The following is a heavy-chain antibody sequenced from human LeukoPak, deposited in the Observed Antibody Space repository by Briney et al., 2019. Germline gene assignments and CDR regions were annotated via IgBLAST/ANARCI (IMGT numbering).Heavy chain of an antibody. CDR1: GFTFSSYA. D-gene: IGHD6-13*01. CDR3: AKDTQQLTSFYYYGMDV. V-gene: IGHV3-23*03. Sequence: PGGSLRLSCAASGFTFSSYAMSWVRQAPGKGLEWVSVIYSGGTTYYADSVKGRFTISRDNAKNSLYLQMNSLRAEDVALYYCAKDTQQLTSFYYYGMDVWGQGTTVTVSS. J-gene: IGHJ6*02. CDR2: IYSGGTT.